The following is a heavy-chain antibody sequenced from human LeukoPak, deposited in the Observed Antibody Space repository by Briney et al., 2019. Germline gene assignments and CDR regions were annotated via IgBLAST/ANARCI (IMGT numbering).Heavy chain of an antibody. V-gene: IGHV4-59*12. D-gene: IGHD4-23*01. CDR2: IYYSGST. Sequence: SETLSLTCSVSGGSINNYDWNWIRQPPGKGLEWIGYIYYSGSTRYNPSLKSRDTISVDTSKNQFSLKLSSVTAADTAVYYCARGVVTTPFDYWGQGTLVTVSS. CDR1: GGSINNYD. CDR3: ARGVVTTPFDY. J-gene: IGHJ4*02.